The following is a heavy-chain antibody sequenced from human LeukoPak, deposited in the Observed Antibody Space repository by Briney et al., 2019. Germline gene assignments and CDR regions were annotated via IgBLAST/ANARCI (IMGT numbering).Heavy chain of an antibody. CDR2: IYYSGST. Sequence: SQTLSLTCTVSGGSISSGGYYWSWIRQHPGKGLEWIGYIYYSGSTYYNPSLKSRVTISVDTSKNQFSLKLSSVTAADTAVYYCARDSAPYSYGVHYFDYWGQGTLVTVSS. D-gene: IGHD5-18*01. CDR1: GGSISSGGYY. V-gene: IGHV4-31*03. CDR3: ARDSAPYSYGVHYFDY. J-gene: IGHJ4*02.